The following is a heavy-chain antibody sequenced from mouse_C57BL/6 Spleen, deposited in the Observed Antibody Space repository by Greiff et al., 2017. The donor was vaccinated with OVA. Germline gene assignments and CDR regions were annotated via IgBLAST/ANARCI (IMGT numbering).Heavy chain of an antibody. CDR2: IYPGNSDT. D-gene: IGHD1-1*01. J-gene: IGHJ4*01. V-gene: IGHV1-5*01. Sequence: VQLQQSGTVLARPGASVKMSCKTSGYTFTSYWMHWVKQRPGQGLEWLGAIYPGNSDTSYNQKFKGKAKLTAVTSASTAYMELSSLTNEDSAVYYCTRSDYYGSSRTSMDYWGQGTSVTVSS. CDR1: GYTFTSYW. CDR3: TRSDYYGSSRTSMDY.